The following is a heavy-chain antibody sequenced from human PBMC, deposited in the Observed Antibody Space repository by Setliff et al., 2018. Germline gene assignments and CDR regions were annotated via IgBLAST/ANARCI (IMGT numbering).Heavy chain of an antibody. V-gene: IGHV3-23*01. Sequence: PGGSLRLSCAASGFSFSNYAMSWVRQTPRKGLEWVSAISGSGGSSTYYADSVKGRFTISRDNSKNTLYLQMSSLRAEDTAIYSCAKFSSVPGSKFFDYWGQGALVTVSS. CDR2: ISGSGGSST. CDR3: AKFSSVPGSKFFDY. D-gene: IGHD2-2*01. J-gene: IGHJ4*02. CDR1: GFSFSNYA.